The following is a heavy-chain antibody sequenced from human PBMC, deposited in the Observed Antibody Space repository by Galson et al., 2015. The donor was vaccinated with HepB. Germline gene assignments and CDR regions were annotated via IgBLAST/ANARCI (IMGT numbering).Heavy chain of an antibody. D-gene: IGHD3-10*01. CDR2: ISSSSSYI. J-gene: IGHJ3*02. CDR3: ARDRRITMVRPRRYDAFDI. CDR1: GFTFSSYS. V-gene: IGHV3-21*01. Sequence: SLRLSCAASGFTFSSYSMNWVRQAPGKGLEWVSSISSSSSYIYYADSVKGRFTISRDNAKNSLYLQMNSLRAEDTAVYYCARDRRITMVRPRRYDAFDIWGQGTMVTVSS.